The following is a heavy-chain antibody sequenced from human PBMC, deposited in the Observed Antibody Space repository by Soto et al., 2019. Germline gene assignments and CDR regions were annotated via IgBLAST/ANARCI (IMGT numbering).Heavy chain of an antibody. J-gene: IGHJ4*02. CDR1: GFSLSTRGVG. Sequence: QITLKESGPTLVKPTQTLTLTCTFSGFSLSTRGVGVGWIRQPPGKALEWLALIYWDDDKRYSPSLKSRVTITKDTSKNQVVLTLTNIDPVDTATYYCARDSSGYYGVDNWGQGTLVTVSS. D-gene: IGHD3-22*01. CDR3: ARDSSGYYGVDN. V-gene: IGHV2-5*02. CDR2: IYWDDDK.